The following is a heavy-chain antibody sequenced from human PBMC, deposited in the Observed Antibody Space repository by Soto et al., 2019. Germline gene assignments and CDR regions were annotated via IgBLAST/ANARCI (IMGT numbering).Heavy chain of an antibody. CDR1: GFTLSSSA. J-gene: IGHJ6*02. V-gene: IGHV1-58*01. CDR3: AAAILGQPPYFYDMDV. CDR2: IVVGSDNT. D-gene: IGHD1-26*01. Sequence: QMQLVQSGPEVKKPGTSLKVSCKASGFTLSSSAVQWVRQARGQGLEWIGWIVVGSDNTNYAQKFQERVNITRDMSTSTVYMELSSLRSEDTATYYCAAAILGQPPYFYDMDVWGQGTPVTVSS.